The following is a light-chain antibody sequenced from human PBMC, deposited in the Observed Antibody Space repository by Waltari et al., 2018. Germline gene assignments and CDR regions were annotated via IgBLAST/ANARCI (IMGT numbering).Light chain of an antibody. CDR1: SSDVGSYNL. J-gene: IGLJ3*02. CDR3: CSYAGSTTFWG. V-gene: IGLV2-23*01. CDR2: EGS. Sequence: QSALTQPASVSGSPGQSITISCTGTSSDVGSYNLVSWYQQHPGKAPKLMIYEGSKRPSVVSNRLSGSKAGDHASLTISGLQAEDEAEYYCCSYAGSTTFWGFGGGTKLTVL.